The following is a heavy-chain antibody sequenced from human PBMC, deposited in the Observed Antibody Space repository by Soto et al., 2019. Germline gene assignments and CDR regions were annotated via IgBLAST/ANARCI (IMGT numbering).Heavy chain of an antibody. J-gene: IGHJ5*02. D-gene: IGHD6-13*01. CDR3: ARTTGYSSSWYRPGQQNWFDP. CDR1: GGSISSSSYY. V-gene: IGHV4-39*01. CDR2: IYYSGST. Sequence: SETLSLTYTVSGGSISSSSYYWGWIRQPPGKGLEWIGSIYYSGSTYYNPSLKSRVTISVDTSKNQFSLKLSSVTAADTAVYYCARTTGYSSSWYRPGQQNWFDPWGQGTLVTVSS.